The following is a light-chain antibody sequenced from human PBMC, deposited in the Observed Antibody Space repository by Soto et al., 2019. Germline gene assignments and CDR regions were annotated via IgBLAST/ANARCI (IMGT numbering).Light chain of an antibody. CDR2: EVS. CDR3: FSYTSSTTLV. Sequence: QSARTQPASVSRSPGQSITISCTGTSSDVGGYKYVSWYQQHPGKAPNLMIYEVSNRPSGVSNRFSGSKSGNTASLTISGLQAEDETDYYCFSYTSSTTLVFGGGTKLTLL. J-gene: IGLJ2*01. CDR1: SSDVGGYKY. V-gene: IGLV2-14*01.